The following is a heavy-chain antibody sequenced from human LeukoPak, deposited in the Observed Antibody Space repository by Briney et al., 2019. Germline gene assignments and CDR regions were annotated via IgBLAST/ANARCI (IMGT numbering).Heavy chain of an antibody. J-gene: IGHJ4*02. V-gene: IGHV4-39*07. D-gene: IGHD6-13*01. CDR1: GGSISRSSYY. Sequence: SETLSLTCTVSGGSISRSSYYWSWIRQPPGKGLEWIGEINHSGSTNYNPSLKSRVTISVDTSKNQFSLKLSSVSAADTAVYYCARRRAPLNSSSWYCDYWGQGTLVTVSS. CDR3: ARRRAPLNSSSWYCDY. CDR2: INHSGST.